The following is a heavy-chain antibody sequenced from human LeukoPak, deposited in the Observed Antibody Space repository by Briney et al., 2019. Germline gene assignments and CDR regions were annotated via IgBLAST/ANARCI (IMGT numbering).Heavy chain of an antibody. CDR1: GGSISSHY. D-gene: IGHD3-16*01. Sequence: PSETLSLTCTVSGGSISSHYWSWIRQPPGKGLEWIGYIYYSGSTNYNPSLRSRVTISVDTSKTQFSLKLSSVTAADTAVYYCAREVGAQYFDYWGQGTLVTVSS. CDR3: AREVGAQYFDY. V-gene: IGHV4-59*11. CDR2: IYYSGST. J-gene: IGHJ4*02.